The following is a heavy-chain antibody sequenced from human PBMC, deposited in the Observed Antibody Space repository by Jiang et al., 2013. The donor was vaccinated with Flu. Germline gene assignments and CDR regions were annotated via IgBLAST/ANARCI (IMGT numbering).Heavy chain of an antibody. V-gene: IGHV5-51*01. CDR2: IYPGDSDT. D-gene: IGHD6-6*01. J-gene: IGHJ2*01. Sequence: WVRQMPGKGLEWMGIIYPGDSDTRYSPSFQGQVTISADKSISNAYLQWSSLKASDTAMYYCARGRIAAPGGYFDLWGRGTLVTVSS. CDR3: ARGRIAAPGGYFDL.